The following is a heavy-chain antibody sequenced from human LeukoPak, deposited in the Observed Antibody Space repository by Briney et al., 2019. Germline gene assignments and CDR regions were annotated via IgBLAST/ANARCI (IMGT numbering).Heavy chain of an antibody. CDR2: IYYSGST. V-gene: IGHV4-39*01. J-gene: IGHJ4*02. D-gene: IGHD2-2*01. Sequence: SETLFLTCTVSGGSISSSSYYWGWIRQPPGKGLECIGSIYYSGSTYYNPSLKSRVTISVDTSKNQFSLKLSSVTAADTAVYYCAKAYCSSNSCSKLGYFDCWGQGTLVTVSS. CDR3: AKAYCSSNSCSKLGYFDC. CDR1: GGSISSSSYY.